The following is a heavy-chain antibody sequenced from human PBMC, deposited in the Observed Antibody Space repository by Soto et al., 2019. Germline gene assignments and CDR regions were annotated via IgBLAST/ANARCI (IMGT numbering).Heavy chain of an antibody. CDR2: ISNDGGNE. CDR3: AKATYGYAYVDF. Sequence: QVQLVESGGGVVQPGRSLRLACTASGFIFRSYGRHWVRQAPGKGLEWVAFISNDGGNEYYVDSVKGRFTISRDNSRNTLYLQMNSLRADDTVLYSCAKATYGYAYVDFWGQGTRVTVSS. J-gene: IGHJ4*02. V-gene: IGHV3-30*18. CDR1: GFIFRSYG. D-gene: IGHD2-15*01.